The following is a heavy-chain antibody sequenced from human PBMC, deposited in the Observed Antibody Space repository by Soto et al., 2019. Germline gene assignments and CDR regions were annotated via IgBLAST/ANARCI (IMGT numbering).Heavy chain of an antibody. Sequence: ASVKVSCKASGYTFTSYGISWVRQAPGQGLEWMGWISAYNGNTNYAQKLQGRVTMTTDPSTSTAYMELRSLISDDTAVYYCARDGAVAGNGVSRPDNYYYYYMDVWGKGTTVTVSS. D-gene: IGHD6-19*01. CDR2: ISAYNGNT. CDR1: GYTFTSYG. J-gene: IGHJ6*03. CDR3: ARDGAVAGNGVSRPDNYYYYYMDV. V-gene: IGHV1-18*01.